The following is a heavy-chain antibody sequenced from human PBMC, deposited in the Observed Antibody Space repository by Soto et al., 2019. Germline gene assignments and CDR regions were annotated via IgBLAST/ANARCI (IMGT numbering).Heavy chain of an antibody. J-gene: IGHJ4*02. CDR2: SSNSGTFS. D-gene: IGHD1-1*01. CDR1: GFTFSDYY. CDR3: ARSGDNYNRLDY. Sequence: PGGSLRLSXEGSGFTFSDYYISWIRQAPGKGLEWISYSSNSGTFSRYADSVKGRFSISRDNTKNLLYLQMNSLRAEDTAVYYCARSGDNYNRLDYWGQGTPVTSPQ. V-gene: IGHV3-11*06.